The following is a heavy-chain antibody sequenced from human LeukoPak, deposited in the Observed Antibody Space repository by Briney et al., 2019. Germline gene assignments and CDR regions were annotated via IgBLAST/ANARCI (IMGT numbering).Heavy chain of an antibody. D-gene: IGHD1-14*01. V-gene: IGHV4-4*02. CDR3: AREILGGFNPGAY. Sequence: SETLSLTCTVSLDXTTSNFWSWVRQPPGKGLEWIGEIHRSGSPNYNPSLQSRVTISIDRSRNQIALKLSSVTAADTAVYYCAREILGGFNPGAYWGQGTLVTVSS. J-gene: IGHJ4*02. CDR2: IHRSGSP. CDR1: LDXTTSNF.